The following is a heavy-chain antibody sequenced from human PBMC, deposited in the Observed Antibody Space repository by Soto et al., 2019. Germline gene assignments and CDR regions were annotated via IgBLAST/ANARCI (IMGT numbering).Heavy chain of an antibody. D-gene: IGHD3-22*01. J-gene: IGHJ4*02. CDR3: ARDVGHYYDGSGYKIYFDY. CDR1: GYTFTNYG. Sequence: QVQLVQSGAEVKKPGASVKVSCKASGYTFTNYGISWVRQTPGQGLEWMGWLSAYNGNTNYAQKLQGRVTMTTDTSTSTAYMELRSLRSDDTAVYYCARDVGHYYDGSGYKIYFDYWGQGTLVTISS. V-gene: IGHV1-18*01. CDR2: LSAYNGNT.